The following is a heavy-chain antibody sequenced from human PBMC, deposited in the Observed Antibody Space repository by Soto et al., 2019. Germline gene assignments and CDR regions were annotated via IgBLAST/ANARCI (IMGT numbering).Heavy chain of an antibody. V-gene: IGHV3-23*01. CDR2: ISGSGGST. D-gene: IGHD6-6*01. CDR1: GFTFSSYA. CDR3: AKDTLEYSSSGGDYYGMDV. Sequence: PGGSLRLSCAASGFTFSSYAMSWVRQAPGKGLEWVSAISGSGGSTYYADSVKGRFTISRDNSKNTLYLQMNSLRAEDTAVYYSAKDTLEYSSSGGDYYGMDVWGQGTTVTVSS. J-gene: IGHJ6*02.